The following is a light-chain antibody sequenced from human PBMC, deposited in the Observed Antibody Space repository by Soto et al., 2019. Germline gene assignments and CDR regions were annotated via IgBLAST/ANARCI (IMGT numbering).Light chain of an antibody. V-gene: IGKV3-11*01. CDR1: QNIRNH. CDR2: DAS. CDR3: QQRDTWPPFT. Sequence: EIVLTQSPATLSLSPGERATLSCWASQNIRNHLAWYQHKSGESPRLLISDASIRATGVPVRFSGSGSGTDFTLTISSLEPEDFAVYYCQQRDTWPPFTFGPGTKVDIK. J-gene: IGKJ3*01.